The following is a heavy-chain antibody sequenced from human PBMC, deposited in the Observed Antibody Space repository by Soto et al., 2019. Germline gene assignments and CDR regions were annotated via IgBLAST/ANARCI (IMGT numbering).Heavy chain of an antibody. CDR2: INESGST. D-gene: IGHD1-1*01. J-gene: IGHJ4*02. CDR3: ARGSGIVALPGELEDVNYDY. V-gene: IGHV4-34*01. Sequence: QVQLQQWGAGLVKPSETLSLSCAVYGQSFSGHSWAWIRQPPGKGLEWIGEINESGSTYYNPSLRSRVTISTDTSKDHFSLKLSSVSAADTAAYFCARGSGIVALPGELEDVNYDYWGQGTLVNVSS. CDR1: GQSFSGHS.